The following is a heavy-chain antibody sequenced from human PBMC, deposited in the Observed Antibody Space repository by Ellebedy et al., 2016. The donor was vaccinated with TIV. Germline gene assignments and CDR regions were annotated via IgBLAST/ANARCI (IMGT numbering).Heavy chain of an antibody. CDR1: GYTFTLYA. CDR3: ARDKAYSGSRTMDV. D-gene: IGHD3-10*01. V-gene: IGHV1-3*04. J-gene: IGHJ6*03. CDR2: INTHTGET. Sequence: AASVKVSCKASGYTFTLYAIHWMRQAPGQGLEGMGWINTHTGETKYSEKLQGRVTFPRDTSATTAYMELSSLRSEDTAVYSCARDKAYSGSRTMDVWGKGTTVTVSS.